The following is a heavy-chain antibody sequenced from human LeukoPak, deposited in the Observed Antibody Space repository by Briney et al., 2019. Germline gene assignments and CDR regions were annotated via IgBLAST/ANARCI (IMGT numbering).Heavy chain of an antibody. CDR2: IYYSGST. Sequence: SETLSLTCTVSGGSISSYYWSWIRQPPGKGLEWIGYIYYSGSTNYNPSLKSRVAISVDTSKNQFSLKLSSVTAADTAVYYCAGGYCSGGSCYARFDYWGQGTLVTVSS. J-gene: IGHJ4*02. CDR3: AGGYCSGGSCYARFDY. CDR1: GGSISSYY. D-gene: IGHD2-15*01. V-gene: IGHV4-59*01.